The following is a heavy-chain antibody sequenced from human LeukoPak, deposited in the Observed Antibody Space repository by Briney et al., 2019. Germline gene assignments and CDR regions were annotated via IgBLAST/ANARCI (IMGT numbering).Heavy chain of an antibody. J-gene: IGHJ5*02. CDR2: IYSGGEK. CDR1: GVTVSSNF. Sequence: GGSLRLSCAASGVTVSSNFMIWVRQAPGKGLEWVSLIYSGGEKSYADSVKGRFSISRDNSKNTLYLQMNSLRVEDTAVYYCTRDPPAVAINTYAWGQGTLVTVSS. D-gene: IGHD6-13*01. V-gene: IGHV3-66*01. CDR3: TRDPPAVAINTYA.